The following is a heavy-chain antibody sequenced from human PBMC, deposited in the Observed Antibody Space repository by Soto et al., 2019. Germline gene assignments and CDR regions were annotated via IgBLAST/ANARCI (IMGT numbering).Heavy chain of an antibody. Sequence: PSETMSLTCAVSGGAISCGDYSWSWIRLPRGKGLEWIGYIYYSGSTYYNPSLKSRVTISVDTSKNQFSLKLSSVTAADTAVYYCAREIRGYSYGYDYYYGMDVWGQGTTVTVSS. V-gene: IGHV4-30-4*01. CDR3: AREIRGYSYGYDYYYGMDV. J-gene: IGHJ6*02. CDR1: GGAISCGDYS. D-gene: IGHD5-18*01. CDR2: IYYSGST.